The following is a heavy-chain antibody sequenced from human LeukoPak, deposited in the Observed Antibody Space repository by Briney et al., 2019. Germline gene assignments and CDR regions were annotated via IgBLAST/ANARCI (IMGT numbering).Heavy chain of an antibody. J-gene: IGHJ4*02. CDR2: INPNSGGT. Sequence: EASVKVSCKASGYTFTGYYMHWVRQAPGQGLEWVGWINPNSGGTNYAQKFQGRVTMTRDTSISTAYRELSRLRSDDTAVYYCARDIPDYYYDSSGYAYWGQGTLVTVSS. CDR3: ARDIPDYYYDSSGYAY. V-gene: IGHV1-2*02. CDR1: GYTFTGYY. D-gene: IGHD3-22*01.